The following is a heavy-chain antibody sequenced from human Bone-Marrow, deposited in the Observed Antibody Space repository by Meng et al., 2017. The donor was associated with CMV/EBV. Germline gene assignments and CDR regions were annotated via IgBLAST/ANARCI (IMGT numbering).Heavy chain of an antibody. CDR2: INPNSGGT. J-gene: IGHJ4*02. V-gene: IGHV1-2*02. D-gene: IGHD6-19*01. Sequence: VQLVQAGAEVKKPGASVKVSCTTSGFTFSDYYIHWVRQAPGQGIEWMGWINPNSGGTNYAQKFQGRVTMTRDTSISTAYMELSRLRSDDTAVYYCARDKVASSGWYDYWGQGTLVTVSS. CDR3: ARDKVASSGWYDY. CDR1: GFTFSDYY.